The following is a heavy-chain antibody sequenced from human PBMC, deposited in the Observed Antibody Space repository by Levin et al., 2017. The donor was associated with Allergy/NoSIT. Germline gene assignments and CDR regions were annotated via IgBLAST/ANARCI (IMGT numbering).Heavy chain of an antibody. CDR3: TTKRPGSPWFAP. V-gene: IGHV3-49*03. CDR2: IRSIAYGAAT. J-gene: IGHJ5*02. Sequence: RVSCTTSGFTFGDYAMSWFRQAPGGGLEWVGFIRSIAYGAATEYAASVKGRFTISRDDSKSIAYLQMNSLKTEDTAVYYCTTKRPGSPWFAPWGQGTLVTVSS. D-gene: IGHD1-1*01. CDR1: GFTFGDYA.